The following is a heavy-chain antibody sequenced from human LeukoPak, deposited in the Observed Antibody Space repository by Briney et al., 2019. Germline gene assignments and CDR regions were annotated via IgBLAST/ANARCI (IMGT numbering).Heavy chain of an antibody. CDR2: ISGSSGRT. CDR1: GFTFSSYW. V-gene: IGHV3-23*01. Sequence: GGSLRLSCAASGFTFSSYWMHWVRQAPGKGLEWVSAISGSSGRTYYADSVKGRFTISRDNSKNTLYLQMNSVRAEDTAVYYCAKEWDIVTTFDYWGRGTLVTVSS. J-gene: IGHJ4*02. CDR3: AKEWDIVTTFDY. D-gene: IGHD5-12*01.